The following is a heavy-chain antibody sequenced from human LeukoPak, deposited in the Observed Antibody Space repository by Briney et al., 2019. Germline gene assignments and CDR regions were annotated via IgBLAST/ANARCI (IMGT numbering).Heavy chain of an antibody. Sequence: GGSLRLSCAASGFTFSSYAMSWVRQAPGKGLEWISYMSSSGSTISYADSVTGRFTVSRDNAKNSLYLQMDCLRAEDTAVYYCARSILPAANAIDYWGQGTLLTVSS. CDR3: ARSILPAANAIDY. CDR1: GFTFSSYA. CDR2: MSSSGSTI. V-gene: IGHV3-48*04. D-gene: IGHD2-2*01. J-gene: IGHJ4*02.